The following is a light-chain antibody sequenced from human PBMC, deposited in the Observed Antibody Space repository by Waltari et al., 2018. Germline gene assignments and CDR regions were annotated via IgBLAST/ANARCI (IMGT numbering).Light chain of an antibody. CDR1: QSVSTH. J-gene: IGKJ4*01. CDR2: DAS. Sequence: EIVLTQSPATLSLSPGERATLSCRASQSVSTHLAWYQQKPGQAPRLLIYDASNRATGIPARFSGRGSGTDFTLTISSLEPEDFAVYYCQQRTSWPDTFGGGTNVEVK. V-gene: IGKV3-11*01. CDR3: QQRTSWPDT.